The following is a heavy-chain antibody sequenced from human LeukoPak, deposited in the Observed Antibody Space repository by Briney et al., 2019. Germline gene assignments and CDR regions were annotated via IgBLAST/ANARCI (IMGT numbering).Heavy chain of an antibody. D-gene: IGHD3-10*01. Sequence: SETLSLTCTVSGGSISSYYWSGIRQPPGKGLEWIGYIYYSGSTNYNPSLKSRVTISVDTSKNQFSLKLSSVTAADTAVYYCARHTPEYYYGSGSYSPNFDYWGQGTLVTVSS. J-gene: IGHJ4*02. CDR1: GGSISSYY. V-gene: IGHV4-59*01. CDR3: ARHTPEYYYGSGSYSPNFDY. CDR2: IYYSGST.